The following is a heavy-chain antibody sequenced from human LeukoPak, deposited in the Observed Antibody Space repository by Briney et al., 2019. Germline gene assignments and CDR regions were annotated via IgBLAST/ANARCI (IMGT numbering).Heavy chain of an antibody. CDR1: GFTFSSYW. D-gene: IGHD6-6*01. V-gene: IGHV3-21*01. J-gene: IGHJ6*03. Sequence: GGSLRLSCAASGFTFSSYWMHWVRQAPGKGLEWVSSISSGSAHIYYADSVKSRFTISRDNAKNSLFLQMNSLRAEDTAIYYCAFVPRAYYYYMDVWGKGTTVTVSS. CDR3: AFVPRAYYYYMDV. CDR2: ISSGSAHI.